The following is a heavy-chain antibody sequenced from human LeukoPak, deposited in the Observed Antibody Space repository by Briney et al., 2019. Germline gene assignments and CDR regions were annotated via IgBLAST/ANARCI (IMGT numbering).Heavy chain of an antibody. D-gene: IGHD2-15*01. J-gene: IGHJ5*02. V-gene: IGHV3-33*01. CDR3: ARAGGYCSGGSCYRGYSWFDP. CDR1: GFTFSSSG. CDR2: ILYSGSNK. Sequence: PGGSLRLSCAASGFTFSSSGMHWVRQAPGKGLEWVAVILYSGSNKYYADSVKGRFTISRDNSKNTLYLQMNSLRVEDTAVYYCARAGGYCSGGSCYRGYSWFDPWGQGTLVTVSS.